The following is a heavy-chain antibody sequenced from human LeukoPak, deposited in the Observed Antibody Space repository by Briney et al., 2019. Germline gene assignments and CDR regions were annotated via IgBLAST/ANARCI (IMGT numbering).Heavy chain of an antibody. J-gene: IGHJ4*02. CDR3: ARESRNSDAPFDY. CDR2: INHSGST. Sequence: SETLSLTCAVYGGSFSGYYWSWIRQPPGKGLEWIGEINHSGSTNYNPSLKSRVTISVDTSKNQFSLKLSSVTAADTAVYYCARESRNSDAPFDYWGQGTLVTVSS. D-gene: IGHD1-7*01. CDR1: GGSFSGYY. V-gene: IGHV4-34*01.